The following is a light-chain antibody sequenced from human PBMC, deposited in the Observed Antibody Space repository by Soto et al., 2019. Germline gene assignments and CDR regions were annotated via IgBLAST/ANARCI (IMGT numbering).Light chain of an antibody. CDR2: GAS. V-gene: IGKV3-15*01. CDR1: QSVSGN. CDR3: QQYNNWPRT. Sequence: EIGMRQSPATLSVSPGERVTLSCWASQSVSGNLAWYQQKPGQAPRLLIYGASTRATGIPARFSGSGSGTEFTLTISSLQSEDFAVYYCQQYNNWPRTFGQGTKVEIK. J-gene: IGKJ1*01.